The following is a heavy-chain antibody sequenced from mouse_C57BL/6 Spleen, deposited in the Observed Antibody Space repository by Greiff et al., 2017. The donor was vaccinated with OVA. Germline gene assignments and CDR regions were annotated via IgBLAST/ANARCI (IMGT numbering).Heavy chain of an antibody. CDR2: IDPEDGDT. D-gene: IGHD1-1*01. J-gene: IGHJ3*01. V-gene: IGHV14-1*01. CDR1: GFNIKDYY. CDR3: ATYYCGSQFAY. Sequence: VQLQQSGAELVRPGASVKLSCTASGFNIKDYYMHWVKQRPEQGLEWIGRIDPEDGDTEYAPKFQGKATMTADTSSNTAYLQLSNLTSEDTAVYYCATYYCGSQFAYWGQGTLVTVSA.